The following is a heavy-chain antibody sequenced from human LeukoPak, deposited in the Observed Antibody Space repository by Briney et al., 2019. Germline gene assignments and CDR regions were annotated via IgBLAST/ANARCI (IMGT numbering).Heavy chain of an antibody. J-gene: IGHJ4*02. CDR1: GFTFSSYG. V-gene: IGHV3-33*01. CDR3: GRDLWGSQLGGFDY. CDR2: IWYGGSNK. Sequence: GGSLRLSCAASGFTFSSYGMHWVRQAPGKGLEWVAVIWYGGSNKYYADSVKGRFTISRDNSKNTLYLQMNSLRAEDTAVYYCGRDLWGSQLGGFDYWGQGTLVTVSS. D-gene: IGHD3-16*01.